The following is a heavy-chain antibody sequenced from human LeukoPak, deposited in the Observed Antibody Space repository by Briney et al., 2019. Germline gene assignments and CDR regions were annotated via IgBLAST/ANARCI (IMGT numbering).Heavy chain of an antibody. Sequence: GGSLRLSCAASVFTFSDYYMSWIRQAPGKGLDWVSYIRGTSTNIHYADSVKGRFTISRDNPKNSLYLQMNSLRAVDTAVYYCARHRIDSSGFYADFDFWGQGTLVTVSS. CDR3: ARHRIDSSGFYADFDF. CDR2: IRGTSTNI. J-gene: IGHJ4*02. CDR1: VFTFSDYY. V-gene: IGHV3-11*01. D-gene: IGHD3-22*01.